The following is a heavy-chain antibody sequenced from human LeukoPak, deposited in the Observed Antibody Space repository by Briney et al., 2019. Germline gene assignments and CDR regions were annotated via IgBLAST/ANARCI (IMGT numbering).Heavy chain of an antibody. J-gene: IGHJ3*02. CDR1: GGTFSSYA. CDR3: ARDSRGYYYDSSGYSDAFDI. V-gene: IGHV1-69*04. CDR2: IIPILGIA. D-gene: IGHD3-22*01. Sequence: ASVKVSCKASGGTFSSYAISWVRQAPGQGLEWMGMIIPILGIANYAQKFQGRVTITADKSTSTAYMELSSLRSEDTAVYYCARDSRGYYYDSSGYSDAFDIWGQGTMVTVSS.